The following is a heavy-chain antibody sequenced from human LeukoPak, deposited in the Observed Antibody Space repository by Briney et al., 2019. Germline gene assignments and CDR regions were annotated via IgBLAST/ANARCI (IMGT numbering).Heavy chain of an antibody. D-gene: IGHD3-22*01. CDR1: GITLSNYG. V-gene: IGHV3-23*01. CDR3: AKRGVVIRVILVGFHKEAYYFDS. Sequence: GGSLRLSCAVSGITLSNYGMSWVRQAPGKGLQWVAGISGSGGGTSYADSVKGRITISRDNPKNTLYLQMNSLRAEDTAVYFCAKRGVVIRVILVGFHKEAYYFDSWGQGALVTVSS. J-gene: IGHJ4*02. CDR2: ISGSGGGT.